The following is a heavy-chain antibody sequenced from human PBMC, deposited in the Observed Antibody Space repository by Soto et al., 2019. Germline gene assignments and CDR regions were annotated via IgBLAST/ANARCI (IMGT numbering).Heavy chain of an antibody. CDR2: ISAYNGNI. Sequence: ASVKVSCKASGYTFTSYGISWVRQAPGQGLEWMGWISAYNGNINYAQNLQGRVTMTTDTSTSTAYMELRSLRSDDTAVYYCARDRGVEMATIRGVYYYYYGMDVWGQGTTVTVSS. D-gene: IGHD5-12*01. V-gene: IGHV1-18*01. CDR3: ARDRGVEMATIRGVYYYYYGMDV. J-gene: IGHJ6*02. CDR1: GYTFTSYG.